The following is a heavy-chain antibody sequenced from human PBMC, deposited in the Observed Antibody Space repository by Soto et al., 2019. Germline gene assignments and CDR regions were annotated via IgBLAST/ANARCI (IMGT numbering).Heavy chain of an antibody. D-gene: IGHD5-12*01. CDR1: GDSFNDYY. CDR3: ARESGGATATLDYYYFYMDV. V-gene: IGHV1-2*02. CDR2: INPNGGAT. Sequence: ASVKVSWKTSGDSFNDYYIHWVRQAPGQGLEWMGWINPNGGATKYAQKFQGRVTVTRDTSIWTVYMELSSLRSDDTALYYCARESGGATATLDYYYFYMDVWGKGTTVTVSS. J-gene: IGHJ6*03.